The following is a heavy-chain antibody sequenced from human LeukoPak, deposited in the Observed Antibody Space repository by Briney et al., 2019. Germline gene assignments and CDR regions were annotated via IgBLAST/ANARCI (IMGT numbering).Heavy chain of an antibody. J-gene: IGHJ4*02. D-gene: IGHD6-19*01. CDR1: GYAFSSYG. CDR2: ISAYNGHT. V-gene: IGHV1-18*04. Sequence: ASVKVSCKASGYAFSSYGINWVRQAPRQGLEWMGWISAYNGHTNYAQKMQGRVTMTTDTSTNTAYMELRSLRSDDTAVYYCARGPGIAVAGVFDYWGQGSLVTVSS. CDR3: ARGPGIAVAGVFDY.